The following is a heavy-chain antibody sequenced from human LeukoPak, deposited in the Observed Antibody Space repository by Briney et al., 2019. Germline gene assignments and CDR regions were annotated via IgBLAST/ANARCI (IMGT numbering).Heavy chain of an antibody. CDR3: ARGYDFWSGYYRDAFDI. CDR1: GGSFSGYY. V-gene: IGHV4-34*01. Sequence: SETLSLTCAVYGGSFSGYYWGWIRQPPGKGLEWIGEINHSGSTNYNPSLKSRVTISVDTSKNQFSLKLSSVTAADTAVYYCARGYDFWSGYYRDAFDIWGQGTMVTVSS. J-gene: IGHJ3*02. D-gene: IGHD3-3*01. CDR2: INHSGST.